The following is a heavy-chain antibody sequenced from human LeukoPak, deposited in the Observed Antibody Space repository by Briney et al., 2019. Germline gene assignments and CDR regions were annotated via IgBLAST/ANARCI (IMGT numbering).Heavy chain of an antibody. D-gene: IGHD2-15*01. CDR2: INPNSGGT. CDR1: GYTFTGYY. CDR3: ASESASYCSGSSCYPEGFDY. V-gene: IGHV1-2*02. J-gene: IGHJ4*02. Sequence: ASVKVSRKASGYTFTGYYMHWVRQAPGQGLEWMGWINPNSGGTNYAQKFQGRVTMTRDTSISTAYMELSRLRSDDTAVYYCASESASYCSGSSCYPEGFDYWGQGTLVTVSS.